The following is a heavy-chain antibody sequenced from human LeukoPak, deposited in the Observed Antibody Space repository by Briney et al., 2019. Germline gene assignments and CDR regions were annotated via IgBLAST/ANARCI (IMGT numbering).Heavy chain of an antibody. Sequence: GGSLRLSCAASGFTVSSTYMSWVRQSPGKGLEWVSVVYKDGKMFYIDSVKGRFAISRDTFKNTVYLQMNNLRAEDTAVYYCASRHCSGGDCYFAGADPFDHWGQGTLVTVSS. D-gene: IGHD2-21*01. CDR1: GFTVSSTY. CDR3: ASRHCSGGDCYFAGADPFDH. J-gene: IGHJ4*02. CDR2: VYKDGKM. V-gene: IGHV3-53*01.